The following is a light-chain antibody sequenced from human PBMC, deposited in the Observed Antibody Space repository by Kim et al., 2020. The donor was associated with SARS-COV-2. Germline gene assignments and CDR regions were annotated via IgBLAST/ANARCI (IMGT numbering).Light chain of an antibody. V-gene: IGLV2-11*01. CDR1: SSDVGGYNF. J-gene: IGLJ2*01. Sequence: QSALTQPRSVSGSPGQSVTISCTGTSSDVGGYNFVSWYQQHPGRAPKLVIFDVNKRPSGVPDRFSGSKSGNTASLTISGLQAEDEADYHCCSYAGSYSAVFGSGTQLTVL. CDR2: DVN. CDR3: CSYAGSYSAV.